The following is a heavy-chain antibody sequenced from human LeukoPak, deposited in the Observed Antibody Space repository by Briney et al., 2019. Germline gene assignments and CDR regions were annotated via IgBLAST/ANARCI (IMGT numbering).Heavy chain of an antibody. Sequence: TSQTLSLTCTVSGGSISSGDYYWSWIRHPPGKGLEWIGYIYYSGSTYYNPSLKSRVTISVDTSKNQFSLKLSSVTAADTAVYYCAREGSGSYHNWFDPWGQGTLVTVSS. D-gene: IGHD1-26*01. CDR2: IYYSGST. V-gene: IGHV4-30-4*08. J-gene: IGHJ5*02. CDR3: AREGSGSYHNWFDP. CDR1: GGSISSGDYY.